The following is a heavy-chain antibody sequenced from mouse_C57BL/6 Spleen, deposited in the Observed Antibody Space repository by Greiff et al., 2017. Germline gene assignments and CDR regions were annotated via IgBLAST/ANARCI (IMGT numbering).Heavy chain of an antibody. Sequence: VKLQASDAELVKPGASVKISCKVSGYTFTDHTIHWMKQRPEQGLEWIGYIYPRDGSTKYNEKFKGKATLTADKSSSTAYMQLNSLTSEDSAVYFCARKDYYDYDLDYWGQGTTLTVSS. D-gene: IGHD2-4*01. CDR3: ARKDYYDYDLDY. CDR1: GYTFTDHT. V-gene: IGHV1-78*01. J-gene: IGHJ2*01. CDR2: IYPRDGST.